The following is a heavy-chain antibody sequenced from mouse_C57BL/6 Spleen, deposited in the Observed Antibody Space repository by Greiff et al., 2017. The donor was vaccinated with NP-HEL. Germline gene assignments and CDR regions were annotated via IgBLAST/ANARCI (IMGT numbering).Heavy chain of an antibody. CDR2: IDPEDGET. Sequence: EVKLMESGAELVKPGASVKLSCTASGFNIKDYYMHWVKQRTEQGLEWIGRIDPEDGETKYAPKFQGKATITADTSSNKAYLQSSSLTSEDTAVYYCARWYYGSSPPRYFDVWGTGTTVTVSS. D-gene: IGHD1-1*01. V-gene: IGHV14-2*01. CDR1: GFNIKDYY. CDR3: ARWYYGSSPPRYFDV. J-gene: IGHJ1*03.